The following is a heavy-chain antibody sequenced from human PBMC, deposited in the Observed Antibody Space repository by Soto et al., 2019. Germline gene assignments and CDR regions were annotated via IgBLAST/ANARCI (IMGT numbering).Heavy chain of an antibody. D-gene: IGHD3-10*01. CDR3: ARGSSSGSGGTGVLNV. J-gene: IGHJ3*01. CDR2: INPGNASP. CDR1: GYTFTKHY. V-gene: IGHV1-46*01. Sequence: QVQLAQSGAEVKKPGASVKVSCQASGYTFTKHYMHWVRQAPGQGLEWMGVINPGNASPRYAQKFQGSATVTSDTSTSTVCMELTSLTSDDTAVYYCARGSSSGSGGTGVLNVWGQGTMVTVSS.